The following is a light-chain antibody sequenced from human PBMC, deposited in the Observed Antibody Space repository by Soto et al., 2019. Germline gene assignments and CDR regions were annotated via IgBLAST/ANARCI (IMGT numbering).Light chain of an antibody. J-gene: IGLJ2*01. CDR1: SSGVGGYNY. CDR3: SSYTRTSTPSYVV. CDR2: EVS. V-gene: IGLV2-14*01. Sequence: QSALTQPASVSGSPGQSITISCTGTSSGVGGYNYVSWYQQHPGKAPKLMIYEVSNRPSGVPNRFSGSKSGNTASLTLSGLQAEDEDDYYCSSYTRTSTPSYVVFGGGTKLAVL.